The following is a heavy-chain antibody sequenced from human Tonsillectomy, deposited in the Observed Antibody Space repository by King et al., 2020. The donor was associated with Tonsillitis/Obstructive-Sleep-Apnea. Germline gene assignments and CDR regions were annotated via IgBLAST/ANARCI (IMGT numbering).Heavy chain of an antibody. CDR2: IYYTGTT. D-gene: IGHD3-22*01. CDR1: GGSINSSSYY. Sequence: QLQESGPGLVKPSETLSLTCTVSGGSINSSSYYWGWVRQPPGKGLEWIGSIYYTGTTPYNPSLTSRVTIYVEPSNKQFSLKLSSLTAADTAVYYCARHLYFYDTSGYSQFDPWGQGTLVTVSS. J-gene: IGHJ5*02. V-gene: IGHV4-39*01. CDR3: ARHLYFYDTSGYSQFDP.